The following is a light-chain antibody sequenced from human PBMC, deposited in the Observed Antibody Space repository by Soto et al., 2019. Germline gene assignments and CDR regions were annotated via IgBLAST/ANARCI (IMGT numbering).Light chain of an antibody. J-gene: IGKJ2*01. Sequence: EVVMTQSPDTLSVSPGETATLSCRASQSVSSNLAWYQQKLGQAPRLLIYGASTRATGISARFSGSGSGTEFTLTITSLQSEDFAVYYCQHRSNWPYTFGQGTKLEIK. V-gene: IGKV3-15*01. CDR3: QHRSNWPYT. CDR1: QSVSSN. CDR2: GAS.